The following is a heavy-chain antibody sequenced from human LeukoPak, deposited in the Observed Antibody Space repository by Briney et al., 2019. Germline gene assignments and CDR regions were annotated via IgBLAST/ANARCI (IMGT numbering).Heavy chain of an antibody. CDR2: ISAYNGNT. CDR3: ARHYYYDSRRGWFDP. CDR1: GYTFTSYG. J-gene: IGHJ5*02. V-gene: IGHV1-18*01. Sequence: GASVKVSCKASGYTFTSYGISWVRQAPGQGLEWMGWISAYNGNTNYAQKLQGRVTMTTDTSTSTAYMELRSLRSDDTAVYYCARHYYYDSRRGWFDPWGQGTLVTVSS. D-gene: IGHD3-22*01.